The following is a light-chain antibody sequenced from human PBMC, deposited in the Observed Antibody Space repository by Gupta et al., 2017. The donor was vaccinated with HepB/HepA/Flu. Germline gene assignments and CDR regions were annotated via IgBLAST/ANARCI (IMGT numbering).Light chain of an antibody. Sequence: DIQMTQSPSTLSASVGDRVTITCRASQTISSWLAWYQQKPGKAPKLLIYKASSVESGVPSRFSGSGSGTEFTLTISSLQPDDFATYYCQQYNSYPWTFGQGTKVEIK. CDR2: KAS. J-gene: IGKJ1*01. CDR1: QTISSW. CDR3: QQYNSYPWT. V-gene: IGKV1-5*03.